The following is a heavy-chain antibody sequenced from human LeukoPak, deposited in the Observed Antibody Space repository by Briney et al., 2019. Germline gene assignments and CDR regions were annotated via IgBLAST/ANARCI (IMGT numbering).Heavy chain of an antibody. CDR2: ISGSGGST. Sequence: GGSLGLSCAASGFTFSSYAMSWVRQAPGKGLEWVSAISGSGGSTYYADSVKGRFTISRDNSKNTLYLQMNSLRAEDTAVYYCAKVHLGELSLYRSSAFDIWGQGTMVTVSS. CDR1: GFTFSSYA. V-gene: IGHV3-23*01. CDR3: AKVHLGELSLYRSSAFDI. J-gene: IGHJ3*02. D-gene: IGHD3-16*02.